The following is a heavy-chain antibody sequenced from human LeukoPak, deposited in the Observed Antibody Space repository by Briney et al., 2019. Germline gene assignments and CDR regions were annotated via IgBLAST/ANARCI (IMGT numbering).Heavy chain of an antibody. J-gene: IGHJ3*02. CDR3: ARGPAPATGAFDI. CDR1: GFTISSNY. Sequence: PGGSLRLSCAASGFTISSNYMNWVRQAPGKGLELVSVIFNSGDTYYADSVKGRFTISRDTSKNTLYLQMNSLRVDDTAVYYCARGPAPATGAFDIWGQGTMVIIS. V-gene: IGHV3-53*01. D-gene: IGHD1-1*01. CDR2: IFNSGDT.